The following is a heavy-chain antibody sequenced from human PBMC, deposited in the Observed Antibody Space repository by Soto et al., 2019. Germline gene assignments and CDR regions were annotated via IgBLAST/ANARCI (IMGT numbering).Heavy chain of an antibody. CDR2: IGTSSSYI. D-gene: IGHD4-17*01. CDR1: GFTFSSYT. CDR3: ARDSVRDYLYYYYGMDV. V-gene: IGHV3-21*01. Sequence: GGALRLSCAASGFTFSSYTMNWVRQAPGRGLEWVSSIGTSSSYIYYADSVKGRFTISRDNAKNSLFLQMNSLRADDTAVYYCARDSVRDYLYYYYGMDVWGQGTTVTVSS. J-gene: IGHJ6*02.